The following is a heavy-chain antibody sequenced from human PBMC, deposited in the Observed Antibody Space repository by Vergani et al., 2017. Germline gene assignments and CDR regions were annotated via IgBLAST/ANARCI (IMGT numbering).Heavy chain of an antibody. CDR2: ISYDGSNK. Sequence: VQLLESGGGLVQPGGSLRLSCAASGFTFSSYGMHWVRQAPGKGLEWVAVISYDGSNKYYADSVKGRFTISRDNSKNTLYLQMNSLRAEDTAVYYCAKDLSSSFYYYYYMDVWGKGTTVTVSS. V-gene: IGHV3-30*18. D-gene: IGHD6-6*01. J-gene: IGHJ6*03. CDR1: GFTFSSYG. CDR3: AKDLSSSFYYYYYMDV.